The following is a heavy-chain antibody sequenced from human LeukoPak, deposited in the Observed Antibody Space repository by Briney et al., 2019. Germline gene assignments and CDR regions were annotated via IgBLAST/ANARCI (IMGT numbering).Heavy chain of an antibody. CDR1: GGTFSSYA. CDR3: ARTDYDFWSGNTGGAFDI. CDR2: IIPIFGTA. J-gene: IGHJ3*02. D-gene: IGHD3-3*01. V-gene: IGHV1-69*05. Sequence: SVRVSCKASGGTFSSYAISWVRQAPGQGLEWMGRIIPIFGTANYAQKFQGRVTITTDESTSTAYMELSSLRSEDTAVYYCARTDYDFWSGNTGGAFDIWGQGTMVTVSS.